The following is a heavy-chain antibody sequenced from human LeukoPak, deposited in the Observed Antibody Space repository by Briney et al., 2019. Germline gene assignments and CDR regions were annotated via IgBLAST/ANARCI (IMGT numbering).Heavy chain of an antibody. CDR3: ARELDGSSDY. Sequence: GGSLRLSCAASGFIFSSKWMSWVRQAPGKGLEWVANINEDGSKIYYVDSVKGRFTISRDNAENTVYLQMSSLRDEDTAVYYCARELDGSSDYWGQGALVTVSS. J-gene: IGHJ4*01. CDR1: GFIFSSKW. V-gene: IGHV3-7*01. CDR2: INEDGSKI. D-gene: IGHD3-10*01.